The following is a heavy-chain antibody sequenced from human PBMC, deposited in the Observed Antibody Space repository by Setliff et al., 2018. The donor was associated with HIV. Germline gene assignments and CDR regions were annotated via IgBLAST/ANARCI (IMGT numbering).Heavy chain of an antibody. Sequence: SETLSLTCTVSGGSISNSDFYWGWIRQSPGKGLEWIGSIYYRGATYYNPTLQSRVTISADTSKNQFSLRLNSVTAADTAVYYCATYSAGEGGRGYWGQGRLVTVSS. D-gene: IGHD1-26*01. CDR2: IYYRGAT. CDR1: GGSISNSDFY. V-gene: IGHV4-39*07. J-gene: IGHJ4*02. CDR3: ATYSAGEGGRGY.